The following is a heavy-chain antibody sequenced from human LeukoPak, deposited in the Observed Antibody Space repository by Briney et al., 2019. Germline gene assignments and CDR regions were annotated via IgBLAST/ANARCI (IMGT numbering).Heavy chain of an antibody. D-gene: IGHD1-1*01. Sequence: GGSLRLSCGASGFTFSNYVMSWVRQPPGQGLEWVSSIAAADSGTYYATSVKGRFTISRDNSKHTLHLQMNGLRAEDTAVYYCATRGTTATKYFEDWGQGTLVTVSS. V-gene: IGHV3-23*01. J-gene: IGHJ4*02. CDR3: ATRGTTATKYFED. CDR1: GFTFSNYV. CDR2: IAAADSGT.